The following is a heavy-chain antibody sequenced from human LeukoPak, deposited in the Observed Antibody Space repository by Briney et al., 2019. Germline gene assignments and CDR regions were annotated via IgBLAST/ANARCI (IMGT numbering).Heavy chain of an antibody. CDR3: ARDYADYVGYFCCDY. CDR1: GFTFNNYA. CDR2: ISGGGETT. D-gene: IGHD4-17*01. Sequence: PGGSLTLSCAASGFTFNNYAMNWVRQAPGKGLEWVSPISGGGETTYYADSAKGRFTISRDNSQNTLYLQMNSLSAEDTAVYYCARDYADYVGYFCCDYWGQGTLVTVSS. V-gene: IGHV3-23*01. J-gene: IGHJ4*02.